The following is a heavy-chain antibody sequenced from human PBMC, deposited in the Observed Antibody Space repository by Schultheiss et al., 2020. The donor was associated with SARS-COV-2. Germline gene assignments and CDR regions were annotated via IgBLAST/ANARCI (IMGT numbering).Heavy chain of an antibody. D-gene: IGHD3-10*01. CDR3: TTGWGFGEFSYYYYGMDV. V-gene: IGHV3-73*01. CDR2: IRSKANSYAT. J-gene: IGHJ6*02. CDR1: GFTFSSYA. Sequence: GGSLRLSCAASGFTFSSYAMSWVRQAPGKGLEWVARIRSKANSYATAYAASVKGRFTISRDDSKNTAYLQMNSLKTEDTAVYYCTTGWGFGEFSYYYYGMDVWGQGTTVTVSS.